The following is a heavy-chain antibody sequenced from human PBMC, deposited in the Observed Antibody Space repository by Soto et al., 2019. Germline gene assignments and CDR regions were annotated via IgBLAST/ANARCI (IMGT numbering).Heavy chain of an antibody. Sequence: GGSLRLSCAASGFTVSSNYMSWVRQAPGKGLEWVSVIYSGGSTYYEDSVKGRFTISRHNSKNTLYLQMNSLRAEDTAVYYCARESNLGELSWGQGTLVTVSS. D-gene: IGHD3-16*02. CDR1: GFTVSSNY. CDR3: ARESNLGELS. J-gene: IGHJ4*02. V-gene: IGHV3-53*04. CDR2: IYSGGST.